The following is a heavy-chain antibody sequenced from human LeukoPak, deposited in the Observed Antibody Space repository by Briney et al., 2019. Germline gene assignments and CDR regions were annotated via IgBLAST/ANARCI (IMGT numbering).Heavy chain of an antibody. CDR1: GFTFSSYS. V-gene: IGHV3-48*04. CDR3: AKSGGQQLAAAYGMDV. Sequence: GGSLRLSCAASGFTFSSYSMNWVHQAPGKGLEWISYISSSSSPIYYAGSVKGRFTTSRDNAKNSLYLQMNSLRVEDTAVYYCAKSGGQQLAAAYGMDVWGQGTTVTVSS. D-gene: IGHD6-13*01. CDR2: ISSSSSPI. J-gene: IGHJ6*02.